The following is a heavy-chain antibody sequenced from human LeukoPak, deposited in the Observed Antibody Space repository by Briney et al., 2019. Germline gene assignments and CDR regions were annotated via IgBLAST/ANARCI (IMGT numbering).Heavy chain of an antibody. D-gene: IGHD3-10*01. CDR2: INHSGST. V-gene: IGHV4-34*01. CDR3: ARGKPNYYGSGSYYNRKYYYYGMDV. J-gene: IGHJ6*02. Sequence: SETLSLTCAVYGGSFSGYYWSWIRQPPGKGLEWIGEINHSGSTNYNSSLKSRVTISVDTSKNQFSQKLSSVTAADTAVYYCARGKPNYYGSGSYYNRKYYYYGMDVWGQGTTVTVSS. CDR1: GGSFSGYY.